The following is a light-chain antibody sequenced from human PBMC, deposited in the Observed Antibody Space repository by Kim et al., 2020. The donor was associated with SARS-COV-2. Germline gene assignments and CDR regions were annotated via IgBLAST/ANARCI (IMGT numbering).Light chain of an antibody. CDR1: NVGSKT. V-gene: IGLV3-21*03. CDR2: YDK. CDR3: QLWDSGSDHVV. J-gene: IGLJ2*01. Sequence: APGKPASISCGGYNVGSKTVHWYQQKPGQAPVLVVYYDKDRPSGIPERFSGSNSGNMATLTISRVEAGDEADYYCQLWDSGSDHVVFGGGTQLTVL.